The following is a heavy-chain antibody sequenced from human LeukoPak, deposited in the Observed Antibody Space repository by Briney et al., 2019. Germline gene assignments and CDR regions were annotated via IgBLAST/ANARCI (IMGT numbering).Heavy chain of an antibody. Sequence: GGSLRLSCAASGFTFSSYAMHWVRQAPGKGLEWVAVISYDGSNKYYADSVKGRFTISRDNSKNTLYLQMNSLRAEDTAVYYCARGGVRYDCSGDFDYWGQGTLVTVSS. CDR1: GFTFSSYA. V-gene: IGHV3-30-3*01. CDR3: ARGGVRYDCSGDFDY. CDR2: ISYDGSNK. D-gene: IGHD3-22*01. J-gene: IGHJ4*02.